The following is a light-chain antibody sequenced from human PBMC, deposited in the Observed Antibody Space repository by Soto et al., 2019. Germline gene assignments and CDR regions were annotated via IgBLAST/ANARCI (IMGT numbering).Light chain of an antibody. CDR1: SSDVGGSNH. V-gene: IGLV2-14*01. J-gene: IGLJ1*01. CDR2: DVT. Sequence: QSALTQPASVSDSPGQSITISCTGTSSDVGGSNHVSWYQQHPGKAPKLIIYDVTNRPSGVSHRFSGSKSGSTASLIISGLQAEDEADYYCVSFTSSITYVFGTGTKVTVL. CDR3: VSFTSSITYV.